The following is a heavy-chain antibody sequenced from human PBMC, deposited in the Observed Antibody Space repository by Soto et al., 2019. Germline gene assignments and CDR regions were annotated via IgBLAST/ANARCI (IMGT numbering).Heavy chain of an antibody. J-gene: IGHJ4*02. V-gene: IGHV4-30-4*08. CDR3: ARAYRINGWSDYFFDY. Sequence: SETLSLTCTVSGDSLSGGDYYWSWIRQPPGKGLEWIGDIYYTGFTFYNPSLKSRLTISLDSSKNQFSLRLNSVTAADTAVYFCARAYRINGWSDYFFDYWGQGTLVTVSS. CDR1: GDSLSGGDYY. CDR2: IYYTGFT. D-gene: IGHD6-19*01.